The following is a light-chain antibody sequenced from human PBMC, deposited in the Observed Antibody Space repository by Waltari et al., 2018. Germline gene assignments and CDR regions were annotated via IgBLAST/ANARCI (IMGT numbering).Light chain of an antibody. CDR1: QSIGSSY. CDR2: GAS. CDR3: QQFGSSPLHT. Sequence: ELVLTQSPGTLSLSPGERATLSCRASQSIGSSYLAWYQQTPGQAPRLLIFGASSRATGIPDRFSGSGSGTDFSLTITRLEPEDSAVYYCQQFGSSPLHTFGQGTKLEIK. J-gene: IGKJ2*01. V-gene: IGKV3-20*01.